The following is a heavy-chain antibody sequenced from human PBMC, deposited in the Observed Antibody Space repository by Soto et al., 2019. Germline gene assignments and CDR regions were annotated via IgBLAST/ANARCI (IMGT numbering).Heavy chain of an antibody. CDR1: GYSFTSYW. J-gene: IGHJ5*02. CDR2: IDPSDSYT. Sequence: GESLKISCKGSGYSFTSYWISWVRQMPGKGLEWMGRIDPSDSYTNYSPSFQGHVTISADKSISTAYLQWSSLKASDTAMYYCAREIAARNWFDPWGQGTLVTVSS. V-gene: IGHV5-10-1*01. CDR3: AREIAARNWFDP. D-gene: IGHD6-6*01.